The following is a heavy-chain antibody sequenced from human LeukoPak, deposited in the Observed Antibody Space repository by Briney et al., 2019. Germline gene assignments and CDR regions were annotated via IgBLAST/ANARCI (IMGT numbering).Heavy chain of an antibody. D-gene: IGHD3-10*01. J-gene: IGHJ5*02. CDR3: ARFAWHGSAQPFDP. CDR2: IYTVDSAT. V-gene: IGHV5-51*01. Sequence: GESLNFSGKGSGYSFTSYWIGWVRQMPGKGLGWLGIIYTVDSATTYSPSFQGRVTISADKSISTAYLQWSSLKASDTAMYYCARFAWHGSAQPFDPWGQGTLVTVSS. CDR1: GYSFTSYW.